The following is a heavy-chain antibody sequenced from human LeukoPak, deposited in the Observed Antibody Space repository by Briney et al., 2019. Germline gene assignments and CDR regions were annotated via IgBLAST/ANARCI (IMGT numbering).Heavy chain of an antibody. V-gene: IGHV3-7*01. CDR2: IKQDGSEK. J-gene: IGHJ6*03. CDR3: ARERYYYYYMDV. CDR1: GFTFSNYW. Sequence: GGSLRLSCAASGFTFSNYWLTWVRQAPGQGLEWVANIKQDGSEKHYVDSVKGRFTISRDNAKDSLYLQMNSLRAEDTAVYYCARERYYYYYMDVWGKGTTVTVSS.